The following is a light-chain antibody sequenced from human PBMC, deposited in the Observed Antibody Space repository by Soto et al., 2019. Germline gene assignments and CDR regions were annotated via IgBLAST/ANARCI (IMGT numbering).Light chain of an antibody. Sequence: QLVLTQPPSASGTPGQRVTISCSGSSSNIGSNTVHWYQQLPGTAPKLLIYSNSQRPSGVPDRFSGSKSGTSASLAISGLQSGDEADYYCAAWDDSLNGLVFGGGTKLTVL. CDR2: SNS. CDR1: SSNIGSNT. J-gene: IGLJ2*01. V-gene: IGLV1-44*01. CDR3: AAWDDSLNGLV.